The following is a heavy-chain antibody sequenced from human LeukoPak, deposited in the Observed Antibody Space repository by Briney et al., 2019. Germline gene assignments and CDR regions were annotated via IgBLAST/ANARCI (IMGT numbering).Heavy chain of an antibody. D-gene: IGHD3-10*01. V-gene: IGHV4-34*01. CDR2: TNHSGST. CDR1: GGSFSGYY. CDR3: ARGLSTSKMVRGVSFDY. Sequence: PSETLSLTCAVYGGSFSGYYWSWIRQPPGKGLEWIGETNHSGSTNYNPSLKSRVTISVDTSKNQFSLKLSSVTAADTAVYYCARGLSTSKMVRGVSFDYWGQGTLVTVSS. J-gene: IGHJ4*02.